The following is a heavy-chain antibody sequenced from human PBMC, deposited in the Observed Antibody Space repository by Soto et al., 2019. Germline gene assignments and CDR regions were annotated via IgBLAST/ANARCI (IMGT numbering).Heavy chain of an antibody. Sequence: ALVKVSCKASGYTFTSYYMHWVRPAPGQGLEWMGIINPSGGSTSYAQKFQGRVTMTRDTSTSTVYMELSSLRSEDTAVYYCARDLLNTGPLDYWGQGTLVTVSS. V-gene: IGHV1-46*01. CDR2: INPSGGST. J-gene: IGHJ4*02. CDR3: ARDLLNTGPLDY. CDR1: GYTFTSYY.